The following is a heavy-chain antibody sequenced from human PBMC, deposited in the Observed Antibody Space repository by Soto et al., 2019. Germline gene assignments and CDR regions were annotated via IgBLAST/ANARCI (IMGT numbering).Heavy chain of an antibody. V-gene: IGHV4-34*01. CDR1: GGSFSGYY. D-gene: IGHD3-10*01. CDR2: INHSGST. Sequence: SDTLSLTCAVYGGSFSGYYWSWIRQPPGKGLEWIGEINHSGSTNYNPSLKSRVTISVDTSKNQFSLKLSSVTAADTAVYYCARVRRGARNYFDYWGQGTLVTVSS. J-gene: IGHJ4*02. CDR3: ARVRRGARNYFDY.